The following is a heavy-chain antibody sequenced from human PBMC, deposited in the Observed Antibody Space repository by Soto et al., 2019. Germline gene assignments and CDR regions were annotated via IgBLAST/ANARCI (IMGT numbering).Heavy chain of an antibody. CDR2: VYYSGST. V-gene: IGHV4-31*03. Sequence: QVQLQESGPGLVKPSQTLSLTCTVSGGSVRSGAYYWGWIRPHPGRGLEWIRYVYYSGSTNYDPSLKSRLTISVHTSKNQFSLNLSSVTAADTAVYYCARVDYGDTFLDFWGQGTLVAVSS. CDR1: GGSVRSGAYY. D-gene: IGHD4-17*01. CDR3: ARVDYGDTFLDF. J-gene: IGHJ4*02.